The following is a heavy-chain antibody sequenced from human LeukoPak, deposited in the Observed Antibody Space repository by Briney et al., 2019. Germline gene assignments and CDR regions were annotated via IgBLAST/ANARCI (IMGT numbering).Heavy chain of an antibody. V-gene: IGHV3-66*01. CDR1: GFTVSSNY. D-gene: IGHD6-13*01. J-gene: IGHJ3*02. Sequence: GGSLRLSCAASGFTVSSNYMSWVRQAPGKGLEWVSVIYSGGDTYYADSVKGRFTISRDSSKNTLTLQMNSLRAEDTAVYYCASPESIITAGSRLDNWGQGTMVTVSS. CDR3: ASPESIITAGSRLDN. CDR2: IYSGGDT.